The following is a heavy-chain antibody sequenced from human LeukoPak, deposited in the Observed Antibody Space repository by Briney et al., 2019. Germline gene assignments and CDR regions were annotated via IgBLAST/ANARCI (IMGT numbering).Heavy chain of an antibody. J-gene: IGHJ6*04. D-gene: IGHD3-10*02. CDR1: GFTFDDYG. Sequence: GGSLRLSCAASGFTFDDYGMSWVRQAPGKGLEWVSGINWNGGSTGYADSVKGRFTISRDDAKNSLYLQMNSLRAEDTAVYYCAELGITMIGGVWGKGTTVTISS. CDR3: AELGITMIGGV. CDR2: INWNGGST. V-gene: IGHV3-20*04.